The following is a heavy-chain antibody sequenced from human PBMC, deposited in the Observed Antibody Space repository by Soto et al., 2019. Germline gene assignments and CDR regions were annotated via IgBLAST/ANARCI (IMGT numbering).Heavy chain of an antibody. CDR1: GGSFSGYY. Sequence: SETLSLTCAVYGGSFSGYYWSWIRQPPGKGLEWIGEINHSGSTNYNPSLKSRVTISVDTSKNQFSLKLSSVTAADTAVYYCARDSGITMVRGVDYYYYGMDVWGQGTTVTSP. CDR3: ARDSGITMVRGVDYYYYGMDV. J-gene: IGHJ6*02. CDR2: INHSGST. D-gene: IGHD3-10*01. V-gene: IGHV4-34*01.